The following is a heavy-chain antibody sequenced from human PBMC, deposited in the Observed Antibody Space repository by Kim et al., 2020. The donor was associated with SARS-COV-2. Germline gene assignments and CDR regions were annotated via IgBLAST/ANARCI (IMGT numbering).Heavy chain of an antibody. CDR2: ISYDGSNK. CDR1: GFTFSSYT. Sequence: GGSLRLSCAASGFTFSSYTMHWVRQAPGKGLEWVAVISYDGSNKYYADSVKGRFTISRDNSKNTLYLQMNSLRAEDTAVYYCAKVRGLERRNRYFDYWGQGTLVTVSS. CDR3: AKVRGLERRNRYFDY. J-gene: IGHJ4*02. D-gene: IGHD1-1*01. V-gene: IGHV3-30*04.